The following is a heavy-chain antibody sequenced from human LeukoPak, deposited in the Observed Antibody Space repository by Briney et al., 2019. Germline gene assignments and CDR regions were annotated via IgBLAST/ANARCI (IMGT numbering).Heavy chain of an antibody. D-gene: IGHD6-19*01. CDR3: ARAHSSGWPHMFDP. Sequence: SETLSLTCTVSGGSISSYYWSWIRQPPGKGLEWIGYIYYSGSTNYNPSLKSRVTISVDTSKNQFSLKVSSVTAADTAVYYCARAHSSGWPHMFDPWGQGTLVTVPS. CDR1: GGSISSYY. J-gene: IGHJ5*02. V-gene: IGHV4-59*01. CDR2: IYYSGST.